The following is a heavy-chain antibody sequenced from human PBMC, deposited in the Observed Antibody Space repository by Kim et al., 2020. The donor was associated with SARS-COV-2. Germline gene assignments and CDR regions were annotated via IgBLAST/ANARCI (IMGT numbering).Heavy chain of an antibody. D-gene: IGHD1-1*01. Sequence: DGSTHYTDSVKGRFTISRDNSRTTLYLQMNSLRAEDTAVYYCAKGWNGDYWGQGTLVTVSS. V-gene: IGHV3-23*01. CDR3: AKGWNGDY. CDR2: DGST. J-gene: IGHJ4*02.